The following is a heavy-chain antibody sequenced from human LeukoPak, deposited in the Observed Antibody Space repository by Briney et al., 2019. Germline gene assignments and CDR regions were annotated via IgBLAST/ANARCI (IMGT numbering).Heavy chain of an antibody. Sequence: PGRSLRLSCAAYGFTFSHYAMHWVRQVPGKGLEWVTLISYDGNNDYYADSVKGRFTISRDNSRNTIYLQMNSLRPEDTAVYYCARGRNLLRFLAAFDIWGQGTMVTVSS. CDR1: GFTFSHYA. CDR2: ISYDGNND. CDR3: ARGRNLLRFLAAFDI. V-gene: IGHV3-30*04. J-gene: IGHJ3*02. D-gene: IGHD3-3*01.